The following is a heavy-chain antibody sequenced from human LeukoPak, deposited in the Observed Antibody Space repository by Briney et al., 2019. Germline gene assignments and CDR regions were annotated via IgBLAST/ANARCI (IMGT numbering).Heavy chain of an antibody. CDR1: GFTFGDYA. V-gene: IGHV3-49*04. J-gene: IGHJ6*03. Sequence: GGSLRLSCTASGFTFGDYAMSWVRQAPGKGLEWVGFIRSKAYGGTTEYAASVKGRFTISRDDSKSIAYLQMNSLKTEDTAVYYCTRDTAMATYYYYYMDVWGKGTTVTVSS. CDR3: TRDTAMATYYYYYMDV. CDR2: IRSKAYGGTT. D-gene: IGHD5-18*01.